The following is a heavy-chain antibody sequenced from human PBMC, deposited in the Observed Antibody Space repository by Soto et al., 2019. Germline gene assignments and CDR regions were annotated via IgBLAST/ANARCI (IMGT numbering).Heavy chain of an antibody. CDR3: ASQVTFAFDY. V-gene: IGHV4-31*02. D-gene: IGHD2-21*02. J-gene: IGHJ4*02. Sequence: WTWIRQLRGKGLEWIGYIYNSGNTQYNPSLKSRVTISIDTSTNQYSLILTSVTAADTAVYYCASQVTFAFDYWGQGTLVTVSS. CDR2: IYNSGNT.